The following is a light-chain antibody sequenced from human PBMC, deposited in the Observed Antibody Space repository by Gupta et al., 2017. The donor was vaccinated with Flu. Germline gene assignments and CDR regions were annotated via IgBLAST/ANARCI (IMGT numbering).Light chain of an antibody. CDR2: EVT. Sequence: SSDVGGYKYVSWYQHHPGKAPKLLIYEVTKRPSGVSIRFSGSKSGNTASLTISGLQAEDEADYFCSSYTSRGTLVIFGGGTKLTVL. J-gene: IGLJ2*01. V-gene: IGLV2-14*01. CDR1: SSDVGGYKY. CDR3: SSYTSRGTLVI.